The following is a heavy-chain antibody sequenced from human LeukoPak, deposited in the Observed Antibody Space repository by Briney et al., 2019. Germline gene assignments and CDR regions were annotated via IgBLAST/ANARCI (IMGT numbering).Heavy chain of an antibody. J-gene: IGHJ6*03. CDR3: ARDRKYYYHMDV. V-gene: IGHV4-61*09. CDR2: VYTTGRT. CDR1: GGSISGGSYY. Sequence: SETLSLTCSVSGGSISGGSYYWSWIRQPAGKGLEWIGHVYTTGRTTYNPSLKSRVTISVDTPRNQFSLDLSSVTAADTAVYYCARDRKYYYHMDVWGKGTTVTVSS.